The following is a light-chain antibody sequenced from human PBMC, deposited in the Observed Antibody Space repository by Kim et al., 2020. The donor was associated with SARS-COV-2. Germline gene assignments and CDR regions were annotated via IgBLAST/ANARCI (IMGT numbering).Light chain of an antibody. CDR3: QQTLSTQYS. J-gene: IGKJ2*03. Sequence: SESVGDRVRINWRTTQSVTINLNWYQQRHVKAPRLLIYGASTLRSGVLSRFSGSGSGTVFTLTISSLQPEDFAIYYCQQTLSTQYSFGQGTKLEI. CDR1: QSVTIN. V-gene: IGKV1-39*01. CDR2: GAS.